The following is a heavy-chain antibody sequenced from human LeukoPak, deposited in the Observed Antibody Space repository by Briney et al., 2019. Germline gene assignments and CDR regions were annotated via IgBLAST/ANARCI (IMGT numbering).Heavy chain of an antibody. Sequence: ASVTVSCKVSGYTLTELSMHWVRQARGKGLEGMGGFYPEDGETIYAQKLQGRVTMTTDTSTSTAYMELRRLGSDETAVYYCARVDLLTGYYFFDYWGQGTLVTVSS. CDR1: GYTLTELS. J-gene: IGHJ4*02. CDR2: FYPEDGET. CDR3: ARVDLLTGYYFFDY. V-gene: IGHV1-24*01. D-gene: IGHD3-9*01.